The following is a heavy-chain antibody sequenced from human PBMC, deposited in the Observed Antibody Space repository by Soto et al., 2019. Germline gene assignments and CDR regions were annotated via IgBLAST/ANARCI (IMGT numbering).Heavy chain of an antibody. CDR3: ARHEGWTGPDQ. CDR2: IFHDGNT. V-gene: IGHV4-4*02. Sequence: SATLSLTCAVSGASIGSGGWWSWFRQPPGKGLEWIAEIFHDGNTNYSPSLKSRVTISVDKSQNQFSLNVYSVTAADTAVYYCARHEGWTGPDQWGQGTLVTVSS. D-gene: IGHD2-8*02. CDR1: GASIGSGGW. J-gene: IGHJ5*02.